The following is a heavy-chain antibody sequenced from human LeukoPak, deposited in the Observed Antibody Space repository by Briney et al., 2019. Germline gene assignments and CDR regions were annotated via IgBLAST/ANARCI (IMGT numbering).Heavy chain of an antibody. J-gene: IGHJ4*02. D-gene: IGHD2-8*01. Sequence: PSETLSLTCAVYGGSFSGYYWSWIRQPPGKGLEWIGEINHSGSTNYNPSLKSRVTISVDTSKNQFSLKLSSVTAADTAVYYRARRFCTNGVCYTPSLDYWGQGTLVTVSS. CDR3: ARRFCTNGVCYTPSLDY. CDR2: INHSGST. CDR1: GGSFSGYY. V-gene: IGHV4-34*01.